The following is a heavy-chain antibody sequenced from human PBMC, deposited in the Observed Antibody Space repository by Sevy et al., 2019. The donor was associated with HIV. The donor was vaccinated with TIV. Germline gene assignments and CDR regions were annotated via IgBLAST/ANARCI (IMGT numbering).Heavy chain of an antibody. Sequence: SETLSLTCTVSGGSITRLYWNWIRQSPGKGLEWIANIYYNGHINYNPSLKSRVTLSLDTSKNQFSLRLSSVTAADTAMYYCAGENAWGRGYSWGQGTLVTVSS. CDR3: AGENAWGRGYS. J-gene: IGHJ4*02. V-gene: IGHV4-59*08. D-gene: IGHD1-26*01. CDR1: GGSITRLY. CDR2: IYYNGHI.